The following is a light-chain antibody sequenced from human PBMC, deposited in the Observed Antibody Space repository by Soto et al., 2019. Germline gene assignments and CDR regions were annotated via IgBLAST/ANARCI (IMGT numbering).Light chain of an antibody. CDR2: DVT. J-gene: IGLJ3*02. CDR1: SSDIGSYNY. CDR3: CSYRSTRTWV. Sequence: QSVLTQPASVSGSPGQSITISCTGTSSDIGSYNYVSWYQHYPGKAPRLLIYDVTNRPSGVSNRFSGSKSGNTASLTISGLQAEDAADYYCCSYRSTRTWVFGGGTKLTVL. V-gene: IGLV2-14*03.